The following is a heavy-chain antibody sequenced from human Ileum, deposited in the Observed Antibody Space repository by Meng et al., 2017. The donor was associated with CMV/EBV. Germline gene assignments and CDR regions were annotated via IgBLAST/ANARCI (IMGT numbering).Heavy chain of an antibody. CDR2: IYYTGIT. V-gene: IGHV4-39*07. Sequence: LHHEVSGPESVKPPETRSPTCTVAGDPISSGNNDWGWIRQPPGKRLEWIGSIYYTGITYYSPSFKSRATISVDTSKNQFSLKLSSVTAADTAFYYCARFPYNNSGYYLVYWGQGTLVTVSS. CDR3: ARFPYNNSGYYLVY. CDR1: GDPISSGNND. J-gene: IGHJ4*02. D-gene: IGHD3-22*01.